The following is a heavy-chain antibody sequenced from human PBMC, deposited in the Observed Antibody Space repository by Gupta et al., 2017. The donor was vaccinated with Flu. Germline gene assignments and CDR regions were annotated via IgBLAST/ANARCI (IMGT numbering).Heavy chain of an antibody. V-gene: IGHV3-23*01. CDR3: AKGANWAFEI. CDR2: VSGGGSNS. Sequence: EVKLLESGGGLAQPGGSLRLSCATSGFPFTNYSMRWVRQAPGKGLEWVSTVSGGGSNSYYADSVKGRFTISGDSSKKTVYLQMNSLRVEDTAVYYCAKGANWAFEIWGQGTMVTVSS. J-gene: IGHJ3*02. CDR1: GFPFTNYS. D-gene: IGHD1-1*01.